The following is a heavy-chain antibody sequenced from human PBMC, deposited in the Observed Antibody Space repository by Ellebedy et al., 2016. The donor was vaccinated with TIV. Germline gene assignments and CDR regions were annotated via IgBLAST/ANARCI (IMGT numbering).Heavy chain of an antibody. CDR3: ARDLGAAAASRMDV. CDR2: IYTSGST. D-gene: IGHD6-13*01. J-gene: IGHJ6*02. Sequence: MPSETLSLTCTVSGGSISSYYWSWIRQPAGKGLEWIGRIYTSGSTNYNPSLKSRVTMSVDTSKNQFSLKLSSVTAADTAVYYCARDLGAAAASRMDVWGQGTTVTVSS. V-gene: IGHV4-4*07. CDR1: GGSISSYY.